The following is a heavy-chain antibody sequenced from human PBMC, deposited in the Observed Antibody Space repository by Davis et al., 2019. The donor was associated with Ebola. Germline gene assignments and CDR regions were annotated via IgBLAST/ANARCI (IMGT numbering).Heavy chain of an antibody. V-gene: IGHV5-51*01. CDR2: IYPDDSDT. J-gene: IGHJ4*02. Sequence: GESLKISCKGSGYTFTSYWISWVRQMPGKGLEWMGIIYPDDSDTRYSPSFQGQVTISADESISTAYLQWSSLKASDTAMYYCARGTSLARNFDYWGQGTLVTVSS. D-gene: IGHD3-10*01. CDR3: ARGTSLARNFDY. CDR1: GYTFTSYW.